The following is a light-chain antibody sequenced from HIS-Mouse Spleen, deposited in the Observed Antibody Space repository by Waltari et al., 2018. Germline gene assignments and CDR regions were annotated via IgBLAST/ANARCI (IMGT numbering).Light chain of an antibody. Sequence: EIVLTQSPATLSLSPGERATLSCRASQRVSSYLAWYQQKPGQAPRLLIYDASNRATGIPARFSGSGSGTDFTLTISSLEPEDFAVYYCQQRSNCVTFGGGTKVEIK. CDR3: QQRSNCVT. V-gene: IGKV3-11*01. CDR2: DAS. CDR1: QRVSSY. J-gene: IGKJ4*01.